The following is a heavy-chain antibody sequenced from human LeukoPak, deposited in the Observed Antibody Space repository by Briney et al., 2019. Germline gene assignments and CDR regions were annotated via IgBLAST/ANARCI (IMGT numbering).Heavy chain of an antibody. V-gene: IGHV1-8*03. Sequence: GASVKVSCKASGYTFITYDINWIRQASGQGLEWMGWMNPKSGNSGYGQRFQGRVTFTRNTSISTAYMELSSLRSDDTAVYYCARGRGGAGLMWRYFDFWGQGTLVTVFS. D-gene: IGHD1-26*01. CDR1: GYTFITYD. CDR2: MNPKSGNS. CDR3: ARGRGGAGLMWRYFDF. J-gene: IGHJ4*02.